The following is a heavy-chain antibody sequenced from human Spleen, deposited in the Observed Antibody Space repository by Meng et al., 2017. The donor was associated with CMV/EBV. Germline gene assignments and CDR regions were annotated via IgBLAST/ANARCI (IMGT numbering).Heavy chain of an antibody. Sequence: ESLKISCAASGFTFSSSWMHWVRQAPGKGLMWVSRINSDGSSTSYADSVKGRFTISRDNAKNTLYLQMNSLRAEDTAVYYCARAPYYFGIWGQGTLVTVSS. J-gene: IGHJ4*02. V-gene: IGHV3-74*01. CDR2: INSDGSST. CDR1: GFTFSSSW. D-gene: IGHD3-10*01. CDR3: ARAPYYFGI.